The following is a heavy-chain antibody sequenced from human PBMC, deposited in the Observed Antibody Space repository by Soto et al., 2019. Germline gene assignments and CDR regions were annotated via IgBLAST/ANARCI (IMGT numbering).Heavy chain of an antibody. Sequence: PSGSLRLSCAASGFTFTSYGMHWIRQAPGTGLEWMALILHDGSAEYYADSVKGRCTISRDNSKNTLYLQMNSLRAEDTAVYYCARSFAGCSSTKCQYFDYWGQGALVTVSS. J-gene: IGHJ4*02. CDR1: GFTFTSYG. CDR2: ILHDGSAE. CDR3: ARSFAGCSSTKCQYFDY. V-gene: IGHV3-30*03. D-gene: IGHD2-2*01.